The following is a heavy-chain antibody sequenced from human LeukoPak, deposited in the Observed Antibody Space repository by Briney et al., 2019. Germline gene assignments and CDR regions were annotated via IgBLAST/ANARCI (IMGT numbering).Heavy chain of an antibody. CDR1: GGSFSGYY. Sequence: SETLSLTCAVYGGSFSGYYWSWIRQPPGKGLEWIGEIDHSGSTNYNPSLKSRVTISVDTSKNQFSLNLSSVTAADTAVYYCARLGGATSPFGYWGQGTLVTVSS. J-gene: IGHJ4*02. CDR2: IDHSGST. D-gene: IGHD1-26*01. V-gene: IGHV4-34*01. CDR3: ARLGGATSPFGY.